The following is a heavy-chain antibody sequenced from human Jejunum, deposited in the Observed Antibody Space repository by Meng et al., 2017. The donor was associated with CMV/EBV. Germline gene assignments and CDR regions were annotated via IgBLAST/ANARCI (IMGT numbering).Heavy chain of an antibody. CDR3: ARRFQEGLTGRRPWFDP. CDR2: INPSSGGT. D-gene: IGHD1-20*01. Sequence: GYPFTNRFVPWVRQAPGQGLEWMGWINPSSGGTNYAQQFQGRVTMTRDTSISTAYMELSGLTSDDTAVYYCARRFQEGLTGRRPWFDPWGQGTLVTVSS. V-gene: IGHV1-2*02. CDR1: GYPFTNRF. J-gene: IGHJ5*02.